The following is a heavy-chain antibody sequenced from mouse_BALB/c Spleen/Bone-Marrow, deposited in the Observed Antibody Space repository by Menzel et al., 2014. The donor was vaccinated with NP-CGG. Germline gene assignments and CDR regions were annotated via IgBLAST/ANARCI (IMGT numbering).Heavy chain of an antibody. V-gene: IGHV2-9*02. D-gene: IGHD1-1*01. CDR1: GFSLTSYG. J-gene: IGHJ2*01. CDR2: IWTGGTT. Sequence: VKVEESGPGLVAPSQSLSITCTVSGFSLTSYGVHWVRQPPGKGLEWLGVIWTGGTTNYDSALMSRLSISKDNSESQVFLKMKSLQTDDTAIYYCARDYGGRHYFDYWGQGTTLTVSS. CDR3: ARDYGGRHYFDY.